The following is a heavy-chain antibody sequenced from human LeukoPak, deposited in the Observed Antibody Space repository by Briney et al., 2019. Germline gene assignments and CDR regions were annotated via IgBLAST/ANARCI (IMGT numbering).Heavy chain of an antibody. Sequence: SETLSLTCAVYGGSFRGYYWSWIRQPPGKGLEWIGEINHSGSTNYNPSLKSRVTISVDTSKNQFSLKLSSVTAADTAVYYCARADTYYDFWSGYWGGYYFDYWGQGTLVTVSS. D-gene: IGHD3-3*01. V-gene: IGHV4-34*01. CDR2: INHSGST. J-gene: IGHJ4*02. CDR3: ARADTYYDFWSGYWGGYYFDY. CDR1: GGSFRGYY.